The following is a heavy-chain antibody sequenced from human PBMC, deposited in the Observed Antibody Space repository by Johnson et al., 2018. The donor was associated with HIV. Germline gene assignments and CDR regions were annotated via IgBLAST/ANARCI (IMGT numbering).Heavy chain of an antibody. CDR1: GFTFSSYA. CDR2: ISYDGSNK. CDR3: TSPQGSSNAFDI. D-gene: IGHD6-6*01. J-gene: IGHJ3*02. V-gene: IGHV3-30*04. Sequence: QVKLVESGGGVVQPGRSLRLSCAASGFTFSSYAMHWVRQAPGKGLGWVAVISYDGSNKYYADSVKGRFTISRDNSKFTLYLQMNSLRAEDTAVYYCTSPQGSSNAFDIWGQGTMVTVSS.